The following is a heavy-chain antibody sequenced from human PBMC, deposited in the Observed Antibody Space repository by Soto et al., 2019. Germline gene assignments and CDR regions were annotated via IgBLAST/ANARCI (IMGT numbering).Heavy chain of an antibody. CDR3: AKDLESSGLWFGDFL. CDR2: ISYDGTNK. V-gene: IGHV3-30*18. Sequence: GGSLRLSCAASGFTFSNYGMHWVRQAPGKGLEWVAVISYDGTNKYYVDSVKGRFTISRDNSKNTLYLQMNSLRAEDTAVYYCAKDLESSGLWFGDFLWGRGSLVTVSS. CDR1: GFTFSNYG. D-gene: IGHD3-10*01. J-gene: IGHJ4*02.